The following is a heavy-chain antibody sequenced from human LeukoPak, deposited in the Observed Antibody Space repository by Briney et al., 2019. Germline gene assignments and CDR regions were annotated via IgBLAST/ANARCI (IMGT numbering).Heavy chain of an antibody. J-gene: IGHJ6*02. V-gene: IGHV3-11*01. CDR2: IVSSGDTT. CDR1: GFRFSDYY. Sequence: GGSLRLSCEASGFRFSDYYMTWIRQAPGVGLEWISYIVSSGDTTYYADSVKGRFTISRDSAKNSLYLQMNSLRAEDTAVYFCARGDSSSWYVGYHILDVWGQGTTVTVS. CDR3: ARGDSSSWYVGYHILDV. D-gene: IGHD6-13*01.